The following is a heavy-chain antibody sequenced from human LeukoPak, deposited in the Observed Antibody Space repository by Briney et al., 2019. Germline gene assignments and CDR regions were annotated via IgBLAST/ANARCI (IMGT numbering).Heavy chain of an antibody. Sequence: GGSLRLSCAASGFTFSSYAMSWVRQAPGKGLEWVSAISGSGGSTYYADSVKGRFTISRDNSKNTLYLQMNSLRAEDTAVYYCARVSLQFTYYYGSGSYSYWFDPWGQGTLVTVSS. CDR1: GFTFSSYA. CDR3: ARVSLQFTYYYGSGSYSYWFDP. D-gene: IGHD3-10*01. CDR2: ISGSGGST. J-gene: IGHJ5*02. V-gene: IGHV3-23*01.